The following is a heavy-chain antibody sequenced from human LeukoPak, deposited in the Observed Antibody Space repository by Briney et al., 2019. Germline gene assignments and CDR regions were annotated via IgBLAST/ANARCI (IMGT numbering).Heavy chain of an antibody. J-gene: IGHJ4*02. CDR3: TRSGGRPVSYYFDY. CDR2: INPNSGGT. D-gene: IGHD6-19*01. CDR1: GYTFTCYY. Sequence: ASVKVSCKASGYTFTCYYMHWVRQAPGQGLEWMGWINPNSGGTNYAQKFQGRVTMTRDTSISTAYMELSRLRSDDTAVYYCTRSGGRPVSYYFDYWGQGTLVTVSS. V-gene: IGHV1-2*02.